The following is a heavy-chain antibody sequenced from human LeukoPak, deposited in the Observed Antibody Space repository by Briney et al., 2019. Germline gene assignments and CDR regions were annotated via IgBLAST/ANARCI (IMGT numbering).Heavy chain of an antibody. D-gene: IGHD6-19*01. V-gene: IGHV4-39*01. CDR1: GGSISSSSYY. J-gene: IGHJ4*02. Sequence: SETLSLTCTVSGGSISSSSYYWGWLRQPPGKGLEWIGSIYYSGSTYYNPSLKSRVTISVDTSKNQFSLKLSSVTAADTAVYYCASIAVAGLISFDYWGQGTLVTVSS. CDR3: ASIAVAGLISFDY. CDR2: IYYSGST.